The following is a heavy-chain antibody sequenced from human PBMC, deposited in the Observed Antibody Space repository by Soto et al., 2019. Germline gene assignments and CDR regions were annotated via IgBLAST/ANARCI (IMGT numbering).Heavy chain of an antibody. Sequence: SVKLSCKASGGTFSSSAISWVRQAPGQGLEWMGGIIPIFGTANYAQKFQGRVTITADESTSTAYMELSSLRSEDTAVYYCARYRYCSGGSCRIHFDYWGQGTLVTGSS. CDR1: GGTFSSSA. D-gene: IGHD2-15*01. J-gene: IGHJ4*02. CDR3: ARYRYCSGGSCRIHFDY. CDR2: IIPIFGTA. V-gene: IGHV1-69*13.